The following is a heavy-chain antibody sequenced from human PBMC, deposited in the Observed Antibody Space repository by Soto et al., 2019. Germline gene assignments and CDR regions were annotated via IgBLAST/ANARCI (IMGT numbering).Heavy chain of an antibody. V-gene: IGHV4-61*01. CDR1: GGSVSSGSYY. Sequence: PSETLSLTCTVSGGSVSSGSYYWSWIRQPPGKGLEWIGYIYYSGSTNYNPSLKSRVTISVDTSKNQFSLKLSSVTAADTAVYYCARDKQDVPLAFWAQGTLVTVSS. D-gene: IGHD2-15*01. CDR2: IYYSGST. J-gene: IGHJ4*02. CDR3: ARDKQDVPLAF.